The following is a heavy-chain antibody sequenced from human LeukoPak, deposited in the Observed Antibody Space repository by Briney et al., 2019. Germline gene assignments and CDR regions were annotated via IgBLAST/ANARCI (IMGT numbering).Heavy chain of an antibody. CDR3: ARSGSYRYFDL. V-gene: IGHV1-46*01. CDR1: GYTFTSYY. CDR2: TNSSGGST. J-gene: IGHJ2*01. Sequence: ASVKVSCKASGYTFTSYYMHWVRQAPGQGLEWMGITNSSGGSTSYAQKFQGRVTMTRDTSTSTFYMELSSLRSEDTAVYYCARSGSYRYFDLWGRGTLVTVSS. D-gene: IGHD1-26*01.